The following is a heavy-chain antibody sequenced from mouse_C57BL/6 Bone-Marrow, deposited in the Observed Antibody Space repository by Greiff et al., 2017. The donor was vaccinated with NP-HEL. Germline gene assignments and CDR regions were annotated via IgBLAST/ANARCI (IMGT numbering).Heavy chain of an antibody. Sequence: QVQLQQPGAELVKPGASVKLSCKASGYTFTSYWMHWVKQRPGQGLEWIGMIHPNSGSTNYNEKFKSKATLTVDNSSSTAYMQLSSLTSEDSAVYYCAREVLWRGFPYFDYWGQGTTLTVSS. V-gene: IGHV1-64*01. J-gene: IGHJ2*01. CDR2: IHPNSGST. D-gene: IGHD1-1*02. CDR3: AREVLWRGFPYFDY. CDR1: GYTFTSYW.